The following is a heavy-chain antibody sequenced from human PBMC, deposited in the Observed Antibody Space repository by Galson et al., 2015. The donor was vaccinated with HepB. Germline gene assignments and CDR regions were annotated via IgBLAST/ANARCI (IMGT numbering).Heavy chain of an antibody. CDR2: FDPEDGET. V-gene: IGHV1-24*01. CDR3: ATDLPLRPRFDGGIFGVVPSNYMDV. D-gene: IGHD3-3*01. CDR1: GYTLTELS. Sequence: SVKVSCKVSGYTLTELSMHWVRQAPGKGLEWMGGFDPEDGETIYAQKFQGRVTMTEDTSTDTAYMELSSLRSEDTAVYYCATDLPLRPRFDGGIFGVVPSNYMDVWGKGTTVTVSS. J-gene: IGHJ6*03.